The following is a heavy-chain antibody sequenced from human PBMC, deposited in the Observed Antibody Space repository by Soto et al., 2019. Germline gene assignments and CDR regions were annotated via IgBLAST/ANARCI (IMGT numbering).Heavy chain of an antibody. CDR3: AKVYDSSGYYTDAFDI. D-gene: IGHD3-22*01. J-gene: IGHJ3*02. Sequence: GESLKISCAASGFTFSSYAMSWVRQAPGKGLEWVSAISGSGGSTYYADSVKGRFTISRDNSKNTLYLQMNSLRAEDTAVYYCAKVYDSSGYYTDAFDIWGQGTMVTVSS. CDR1: GFTFSSYA. CDR2: ISGSGGST. V-gene: IGHV3-23*01.